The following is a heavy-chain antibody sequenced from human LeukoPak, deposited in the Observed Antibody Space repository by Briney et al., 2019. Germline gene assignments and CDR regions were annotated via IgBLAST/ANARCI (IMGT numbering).Heavy chain of an antibody. CDR2: INANSGTT. Sequence: GGSLRLSCAASGFTVSSNYMSWLRQPPGKGLEWVSTINANSGTTSYAASVRGRFTISRDNSKNTLYLQLNNLRAEDTALYYCAKPISGGLAVTADWFDPWGQGTLVVVSS. CDR1: GFTVSSNY. J-gene: IGHJ5*01. V-gene: IGHV3-53*01. CDR3: AKPISGGLAVTADWFDP. D-gene: IGHD6-19*01.